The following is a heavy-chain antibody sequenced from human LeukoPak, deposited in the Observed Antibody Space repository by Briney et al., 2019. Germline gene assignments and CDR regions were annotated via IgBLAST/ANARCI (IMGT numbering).Heavy chain of an antibody. Sequence: GRSLRLSCEASGFTFSSYGMHWVRQAPGKGLEGVAVVSADGSNKQYADSVKGRFTIARDNSKNTLYLQLNSLRTEDTAVYYCAKGGVSDSGSWYGDYFDYWGQGTLVTVSS. CDR3: AKGGVSDSGSWYGDYFDY. V-gene: IGHV3-30*18. CDR2: VSADGSNK. D-gene: IGHD6-13*01. J-gene: IGHJ4*02. CDR1: GFTFSSYG.